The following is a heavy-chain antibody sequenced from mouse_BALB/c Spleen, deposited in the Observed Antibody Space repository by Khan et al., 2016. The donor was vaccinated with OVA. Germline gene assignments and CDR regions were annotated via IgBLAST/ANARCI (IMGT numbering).Heavy chain of an antibody. CDR1: GYSITSGYA. CDR3: ARGNYYGYYFDY. D-gene: IGHD1-1*01. Sequence: QLEESGPGLVKPSQSLSLTCTVTGYSITSGYAWNWIRQFPGNKLEWMGYISYSGVTSYTPSLKSRISITRDTPKNQFFLQLNSVTTEDTATYYCARGNYYGYYFDYWGQGTTLTVSS. CDR2: ISYSGVT. V-gene: IGHV3-2*02. J-gene: IGHJ2*01.